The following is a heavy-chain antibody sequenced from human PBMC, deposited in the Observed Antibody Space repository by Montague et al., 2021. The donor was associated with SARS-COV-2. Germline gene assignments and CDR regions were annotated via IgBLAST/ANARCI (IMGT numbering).Heavy chain of an antibody. CDR3: AIEVGAMVYYYGMDV. J-gene: IGHJ6*02. CDR1: GGSISSSSYY. Sequence: SETLSLTCTVSGGSISSSSYYWGWNRQPTGKGLEWIGCINYSGSTYYNLSLKSRVTISVDTSKNQFSLKLSSVTAADTAVYYCAIEVGAMVYYYGMDVWGQGTTVTVSS. D-gene: IGHD1-26*01. V-gene: IGHV4-39*01. CDR2: INYSGST.